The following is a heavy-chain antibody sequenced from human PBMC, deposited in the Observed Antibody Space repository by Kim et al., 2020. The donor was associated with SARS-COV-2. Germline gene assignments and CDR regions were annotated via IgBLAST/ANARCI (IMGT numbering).Heavy chain of an antibody. CDR1: GGSISSYY. J-gene: IGHJ6*02. CDR3: ARNIVVVPAAKNYYYYGMDV. Sequence: SETLSLTCTVSGGSISSYYWSWIRQPPGKGLEWIGYIYYSGSTNYNPSLKSRVTISVDTSKNQFSLKLSSVTAADTAVYYCARNIVVVPAAKNYYYYGMDVWGQGTTVTVSS. D-gene: IGHD2-2*01. V-gene: IGHV4-59*13. CDR2: IYYSGST.